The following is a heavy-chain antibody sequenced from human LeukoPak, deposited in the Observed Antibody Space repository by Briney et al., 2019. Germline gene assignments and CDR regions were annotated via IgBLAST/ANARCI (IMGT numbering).Heavy chain of an antibody. CDR3: ARDQHSSLDP. CDR2: IYYSGST. Sequence: SETLSLTCTVSGGSISSGGYYWSWIRQHPRKGLEWIGYIYYSGSTYYNPSLKSRVTISVDTSKNQFSLKLSSVTAADTAVYYCARDQHSSLDPWGQGTLVTVSS. V-gene: IGHV4-31*03. J-gene: IGHJ5*02. D-gene: IGHD6-13*01. CDR1: GGSISSGGYY.